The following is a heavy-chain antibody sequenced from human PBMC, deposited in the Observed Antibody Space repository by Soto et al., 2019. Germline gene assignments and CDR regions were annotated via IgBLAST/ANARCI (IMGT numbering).Heavy chain of an antibody. J-gene: IGHJ5*02. V-gene: IGHV3-30-3*01. D-gene: IGHD6-19*01. Sequence: QVRLVESGGGVVQPGRSLRLSCTASGFSFSSYAMYWFRQPPGKGLEWVAVISHDGINKHYADSAKGRVTVSRDNSNHSLDLQLNSLRGEETAMYYCARDMYSSDYFVKWFEPWGQGTLVTVSS. CDR3: ARDMYSSDYFVKWFEP. CDR2: ISHDGINK. CDR1: GFSFSSYA.